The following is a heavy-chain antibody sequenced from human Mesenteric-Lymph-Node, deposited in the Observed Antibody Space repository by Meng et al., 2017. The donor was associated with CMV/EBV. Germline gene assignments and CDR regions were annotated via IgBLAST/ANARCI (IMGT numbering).Heavy chain of an antibody. Sequence: ASVKVSCKASGYSFTGYYIHWVRQAPGEGLEWMGWINSNSGGTNYAQKFQGRVTMTRDTSISTKYMELSRLRSDDTAVYFCAREGQLLEPTGPSFDPWGQGTLVTVSS. CDR3: AREGQLLEPTGPSFDP. CDR1: GYSFTGYY. J-gene: IGHJ5*02. D-gene: IGHD1-1*01. V-gene: IGHV1-2*02. CDR2: INSNSGGT.